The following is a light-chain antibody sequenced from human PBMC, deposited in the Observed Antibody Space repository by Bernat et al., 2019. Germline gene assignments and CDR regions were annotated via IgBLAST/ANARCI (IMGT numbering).Light chain of an antibody. CDR2: AAS. CDR3: HQYSTSPYT. V-gene: IGKV3-20*01. Sequence: EIVLTQSPGTLSLSPGERATLSCRASQTVTSNYLAWYQQKPGQTPRLLIFAASSRATGIPDRFSGSGSGTDFALTISRLESEDFAVYYCHQYSTSPYTFGQGTKLDIK. J-gene: IGKJ2*01. CDR1: QTVTSNY.